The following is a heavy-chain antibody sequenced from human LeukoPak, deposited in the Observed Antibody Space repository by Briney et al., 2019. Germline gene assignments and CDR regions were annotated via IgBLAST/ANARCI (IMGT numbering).Heavy chain of an antibody. D-gene: IGHD6-19*01. CDR2: IIPIFGTA. V-gene: IGHV1-69*06. CDR3: ARAYAVASFDP. J-gene: IGHJ5*02. CDR1: GGTFSSYA. Sequence: ASVKVSCKASGGTFSSYAISWVRQAPGQGLEWMGGIIPIFGTANYAQKFRGRVTITADKSTRTAYMELSSLRSEGTAVYYCARAYAVASFDPWGQGTLVTVSS.